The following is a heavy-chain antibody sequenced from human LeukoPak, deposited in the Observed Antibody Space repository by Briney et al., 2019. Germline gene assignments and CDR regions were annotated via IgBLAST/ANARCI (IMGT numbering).Heavy chain of an antibody. J-gene: IGHJ3*02. CDR2: TRVKARGYTT. CDR3: ARDGGGGDNSAFDI. Sequence: GGSLRLSRAASGVTLSDHHMDWVRQAPGKGLEWVGRTRVKARGYTTEYAASVKGRFTISRDDSQTSVYLQMNSLKTEDTAVYFCARDGGGGDNSAFDIWGQGTVVTVSS. CDR1: GVTLSDHH. D-gene: IGHD3-16*01. V-gene: IGHV3-72*01.